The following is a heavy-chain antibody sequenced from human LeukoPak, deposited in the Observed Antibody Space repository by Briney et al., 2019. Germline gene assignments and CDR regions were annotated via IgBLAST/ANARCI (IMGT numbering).Heavy chain of an antibody. D-gene: IGHD4-11*01. J-gene: IGHJ6*02. Sequence: GASVKVSCKASGGTFSSYAISWVRQAPGQGLEWMGGIIPIFGTANYAQKFQGRVTITADESTSTAYMELSSLRSEGTAVYYCARVYSNPTYHGMDVWGQGTTVTVSS. V-gene: IGHV1-69*13. CDR2: IIPIFGTA. CDR1: GGTFSSYA. CDR3: ARVYSNPTYHGMDV.